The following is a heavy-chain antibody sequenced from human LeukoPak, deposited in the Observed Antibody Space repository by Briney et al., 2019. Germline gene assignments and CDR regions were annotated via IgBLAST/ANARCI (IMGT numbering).Heavy chain of an antibody. Sequence: GSLRLSCAASGFPFSNYGMHWVRQAPGKGLEWVAFLRHDGNNKYYADSVKGRFTISRDNSKNTLYLQMNSLRTEDTAVYYCARGPSGYHNTGGQGTLVTVSS. D-gene: IGHD5-12*01. CDR3: ARGPSGYHNT. V-gene: IGHV3-30*02. J-gene: IGHJ4*02. CDR2: LRHDGNNK. CDR1: GFPFSNYG.